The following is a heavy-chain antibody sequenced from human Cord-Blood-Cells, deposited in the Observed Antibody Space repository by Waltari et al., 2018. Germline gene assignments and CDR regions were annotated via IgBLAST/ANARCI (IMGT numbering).Heavy chain of an antibody. CDR3: ARWSSWYDY. Sequence: QVQLVQSGAEVKKPGASVTLSCKASGYTFTSSHINWVRQATAQGLEWMGWMNPNSGNTGYAQKFQGRVTITRNTSISTAYMELSSLRSEDTAVYYCARWSSWYDYWGQGTLVTVSS. J-gene: IGHJ4*02. V-gene: IGHV1-8*03. CDR1: GYTFTSSH. CDR2: MNPNSGNT. D-gene: IGHD6-13*01.